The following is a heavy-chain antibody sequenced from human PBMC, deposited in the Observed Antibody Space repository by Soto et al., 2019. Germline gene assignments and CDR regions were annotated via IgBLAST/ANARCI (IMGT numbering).Heavy chain of an antibody. J-gene: IGHJ6*02. CDR1: GFAFSTYW. D-gene: IGHD2-15*01. Sequence: GGSLRLSCAASGFAFSTYWMHWVRQAPGKGLLWVSRIKSDGSTTYYADSVKGRFTISRDDAKNTLFLQMNGLRVDDTAVYYCVRGAKNIYAMDVWGQGTTVTVSS. CDR2: IKSDGSTT. CDR3: VRGAKNIYAMDV. V-gene: IGHV3-74*01.